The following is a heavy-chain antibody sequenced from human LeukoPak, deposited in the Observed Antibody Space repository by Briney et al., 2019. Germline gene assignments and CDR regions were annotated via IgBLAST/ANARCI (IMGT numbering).Heavy chain of an antibody. CDR3: AKGPDYDILTPIDY. D-gene: IGHD3-9*01. J-gene: IGHJ4*02. V-gene: IGHV3-9*03. Sequence: PGRSLRLSCVGSGFTFDDYAMHWVRQAPGKGLEWVSGISWNSGRRGYADSVKGRFTISRDNAKTSLYLQMNSLRAEDMALYYCAKGPDYDILTPIDYWGQGTLATVSS. CDR2: ISWNSGRR. CDR1: GFTFDDYA.